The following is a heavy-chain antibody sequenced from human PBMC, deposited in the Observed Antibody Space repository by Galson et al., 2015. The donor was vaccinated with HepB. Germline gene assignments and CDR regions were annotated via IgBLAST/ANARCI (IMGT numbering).Heavy chain of an antibody. CDR3: AKDDYVGY. CDR2: IRSKAYGGTT. J-gene: IGHJ4*02. CDR1: GFTFGDYA. V-gene: IGHV3-49*04. Sequence: SLRLSCAASGFTFGDYAMSWVRQAPGKGLEWVGFIRSKAYGGTTEYAASVKGRFTISRDNSKNTLYLQMNSLRAEDTAVYYCAKDDYVGYWGQGTLVTVSS.